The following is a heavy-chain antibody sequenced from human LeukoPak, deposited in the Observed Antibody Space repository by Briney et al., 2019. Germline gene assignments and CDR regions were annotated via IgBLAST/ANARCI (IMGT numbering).Heavy chain of an antibody. V-gene: IGHV4-59*01. CDR2: IYYSGST. D-gene: IGHD6-19*01. CDR3: ARVPSSGWYYFDY. CDR1: GGSISSYY. J-gene: IGHJ4*02. Sequence: PSETLSLTCTVSGGSISSYYWSWIRQPPGKGLERIGYIYYSGSTNYNPSLKSRVTISVDTSKNQFSLKLSSVTAADTAVYYCARVPSSGWYYFDYWGQGTLVTVSS.